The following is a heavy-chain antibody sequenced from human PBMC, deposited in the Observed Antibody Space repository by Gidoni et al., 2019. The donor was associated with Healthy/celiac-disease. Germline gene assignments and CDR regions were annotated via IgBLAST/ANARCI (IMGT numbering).Heavy chain of an antibody. CDR2: IIPIFGTA. V-gene: IGHV1-69*01. CDR3: ARDRLGYCSSTSCYNFDY. CDR1: GGTFSSYA. J-gene: IGHJ4*02. D-gene: IGHD2-2*02. Sequence: QVQLVQSGAEVKKPGSSVKVYCKASGGTFSSYAISWVRQAPGQGLEWMGGIIPIFGTANYAQKSQGRVTITADEPTSTAYMELSSLRSEDTAVYYCARDRLGYCSSTSCYNFDYWGQGTLVTVSS.